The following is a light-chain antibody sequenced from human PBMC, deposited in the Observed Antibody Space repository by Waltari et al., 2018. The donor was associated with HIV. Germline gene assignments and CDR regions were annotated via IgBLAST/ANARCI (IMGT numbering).Light chain of an antibody. CDR1: SSNIGNNY. Sequence: QSVLTQPPSLSAAPGQQVPISCSGSSSNIGNNYVSWYQQPPGTAPQLLIYENNKRPSGIPDRFSGSKSGTSATLGITGLQTGDEADDYCGTWDSSLSVWVFGGGTKLTVL. CDR3: GTWDSSLSVWV. V-gene: IGLV1-51*02. J-gene: IGLJ3*02. CDR2: ENN.